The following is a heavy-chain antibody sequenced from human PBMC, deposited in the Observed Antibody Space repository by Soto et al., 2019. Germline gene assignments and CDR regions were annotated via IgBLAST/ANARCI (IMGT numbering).Heavy chain of an antibody. J-gene: IGHJ6*02. V-gene: IGHV4-4*07. D-gene: IGHD6-13*01. CDR2: IYTSGST. Sequence: QVQLQESGPGLVKPSETLSLTCTVSGGSISSYYWSWIRQPAGKGLEWIGRIYTSGSTNYNPSLKSRVTISVDTSKNQFSLKLSSVTAADTAVYYCARGPIAAAGTGGHYYYYGMDVWGQGTTVTVSS. CDR1: GGSISSYY. CDR3: ARGPIAAAGTGGHYYYYGMDV.